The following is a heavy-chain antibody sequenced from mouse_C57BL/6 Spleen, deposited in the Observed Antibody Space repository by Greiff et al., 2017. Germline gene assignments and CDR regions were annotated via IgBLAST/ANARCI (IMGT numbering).Heavy chain of an antibody. CDR1: GFTFSSYA. J-gene: IGHJ2*01. CDR2: ISDGGSYT. V-gene: IGHV5-4*01. D-gene: IGHD1-1*01. CDR3: ARPITTVVAYYCGY. Sequence: VQLVESGGGLVKPGGSLKLSCAASGFTFSSYAMSWVRQTPEKRLEWVATISDGGSYTYYPDNVKGRFTISRDNAKNNLYLQMSHLKSEDTAMYYCARPITTVVAYYCGYWGQGTTLTVAS.